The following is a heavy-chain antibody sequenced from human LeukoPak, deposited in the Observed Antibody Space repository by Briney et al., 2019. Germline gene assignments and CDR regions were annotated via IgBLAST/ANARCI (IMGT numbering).Heavy chain of an antibody. V-gene: IGHV1-2*02. CDR1: GYTFTGYY. D-gene: IGHD1-26*01. CDR3: ARDLGSGSYYVTDY. J-gene: IGHJ4*02. CDR2: INPNSGGT. Sequence: ASVKVSCKASGYTFTGYYMHWVRHAPGQGLEWMGWINPNSGGTNYAQKFQGRVTMTRDTPISTGYMELSRLRSDDTAVYYCARDLGSGSYYVTDYWGQGTLVTVSS.